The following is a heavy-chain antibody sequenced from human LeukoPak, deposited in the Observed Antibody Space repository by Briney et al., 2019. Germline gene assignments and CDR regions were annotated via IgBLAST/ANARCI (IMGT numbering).Heavy chain of an antibody. D-gene: IGHD3-9*01. CDR2: MNPNSGNT. CDR1: GYTFTSYD. Sequence: GASVKVSCKASGYTFTSYDINWVRQATGQGLEWMGWMNPNSGNTGYAQKFQGRVTMTRNTSISTAYMELSSLRSEDTAVYYCAREGVRYFDWLKVGVNCWFDPWGQGTLVTVSS. V-gene: IGHV1-8*01. CDR3: AREGVRYFDWLKVGVNCWFDP. J-gene: IGHJ5*02.